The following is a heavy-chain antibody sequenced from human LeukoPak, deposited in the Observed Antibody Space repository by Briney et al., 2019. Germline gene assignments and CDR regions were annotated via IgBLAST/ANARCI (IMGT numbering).Heavy chain of an antibody. V-gene: IGHV4-39*01. CDR1: GGSVSSSGYY. CDR3: ARHRIAVAGTTHNWLDP. CDR2: MYYSGKT. D-gene: IGHD6-13*01. Sequence: SETLSLTCSVSGGSVSSSGYYWGWIRQPPGKGLEWIGSMYYSGKTYCNPSLKSRVTISVDTSKNQVSLKLSSVTAADTAVYYCARHRIAVAGTTHNWLDPWGQGTLVTVSS. J-gene: IGHJ5*02.